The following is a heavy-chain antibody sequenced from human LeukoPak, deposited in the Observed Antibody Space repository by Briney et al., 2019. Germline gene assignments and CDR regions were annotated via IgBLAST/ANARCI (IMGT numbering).Heavy chain of an antibody. CDR1: GFTFSSYS. D-gene: IGHD5-12*01. CDR3: ATPIDRGYSGYDWVDY. CDR2: ISSSSSYI. Sequence: GGSLRLSCAASGFTFSSYSMNWVRQAPGKGLEWVSSISSSSSYIYYADSVKGRFTISRDNAKNSLYLQMNSLRAEDTAVYYCATPIDRGYSGYDWVDYWGQGTLVTVSS. V-gene: IGHV3-21*01. J-gene: IGHJ4*02.